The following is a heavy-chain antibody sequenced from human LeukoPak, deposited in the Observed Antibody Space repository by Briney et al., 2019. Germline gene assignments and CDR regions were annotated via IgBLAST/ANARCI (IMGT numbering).Heavy chain of an antibody. V-gene: IGHV3-30-3*01. CDR2: ISYDGSNK. D-gene: IGHD6-13*01. J-gene: IGHJ6*02. CDR1: GFTFSSYA. CDR3: AKDHDSSSWGYYYGMDV. Sequence: GRSLRLSCAASGFTFSSYAMHWVRQAPGKGLEWVAVISYDGSNKYYADSVKGRFTISRDNSKNTLYLQMNSLRAEDTAVYYCAKDHDSSSWGYYYGMDVWGQGTTVTVSS.